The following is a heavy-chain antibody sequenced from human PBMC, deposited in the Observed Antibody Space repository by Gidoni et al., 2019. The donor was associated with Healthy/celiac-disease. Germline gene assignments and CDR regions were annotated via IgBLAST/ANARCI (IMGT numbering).Heavy chain of an antibody. D-gene: IGHD5-18*01. CDR1: GFTFRSYS. V-gene: IGHV3-21*01. J-gene: IGHJ3*02. CDR3: ARDEPDTRYIYAYVDAFDI. CDR2: ISTSSSYI. Sequence: EVQLVESGGGLVKPGGSLRLSCAASGFTFRSYSMNGVRQAPGKGLEWVSSISTSSSYIYYADSVKGRFTISRDNAKNSLYLQMNSLRAEDTAVYYCARDEPDTRYIYAYVDAFDIWGQGTMVTVSS.